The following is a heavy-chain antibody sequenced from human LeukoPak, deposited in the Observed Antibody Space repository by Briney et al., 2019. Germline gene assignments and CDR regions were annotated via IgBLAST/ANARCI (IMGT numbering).Heavy chain of an antibody. J-gene: IGHJ4*02. CDR2: ISSSGNTI. D-gene: IGHD2-2*01. V-gene: IGHV3-48*03. CDR1: GFTFSSYE. CDR3: AKRFCSATRCFHFDY. Sequence: GGSLRLSCAASGFTFSSYEMNWVRQAPGKGLEWVSYISSSGNTIYYADSVKGRFTISRDNSKNTLYLQMDSLRAEDTAVYYCAKRFCSATRCFHFDYWGQGTLVTVSS.